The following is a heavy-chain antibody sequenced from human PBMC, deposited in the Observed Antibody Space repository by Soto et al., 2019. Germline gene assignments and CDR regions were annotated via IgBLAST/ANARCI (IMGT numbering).Heavy chain of an antibody. V-gene: IGHV4-34*01. D-gene: IGHD3-16*01. Sequence: XATLSLTCAVYGGSFSGYYWSWIRQPPGKGLEWIGEINHSGSTNYNPSLKSRVTISVDTSKNQFSLKLSSVTAADTAVCYCARSGALGVGYFDYWGQGTLVTVSS. J-gene: IGHJ4*02. CDR1: GGSFSGYY. CDR2: INHSGST. CDR3: ARSGALGVGYFDY.